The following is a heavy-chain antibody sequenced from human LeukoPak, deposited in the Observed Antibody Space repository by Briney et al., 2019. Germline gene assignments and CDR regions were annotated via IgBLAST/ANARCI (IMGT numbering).Heavy chain of an antibody. CDR1: GFTFSSYG. J-gene: IGHJ4*02. CDR3: ARARSPYSNNYESHFDY. V-gene: IGHV3-33*01. D-gene: IGHD4-11*01. Sequence: GGSLRLSCAASGFTFSSYGMHWVRQAPGNGLEWVAVIWYDGSNKYYADSVKGRFTISRDNSKNTLYVQMNSLRAEDTAVYYCARARSPYSNNYESHFDYWGQGTLVTVSS. CDR2: IWYDGSNK.